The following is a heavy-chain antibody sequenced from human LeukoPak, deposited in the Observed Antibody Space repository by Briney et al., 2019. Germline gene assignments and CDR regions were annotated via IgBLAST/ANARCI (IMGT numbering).Heavy chain of an antibody. CDR1: GYTFTGYY. V-gene: IGHV1-2*02. Sequence: ASVKLSCTASGYTFTGYYMNWVRQAPGQGLEWMGWINPNSGGTNYAQKFQGRVTMTRDTSISTAYMELSRLRSDDTAVYYCARTLEGQYYGSGSYYSLGYWGQGTLVTVSS. CDR3: ARTLEGQYYGSGSYYSLGY. D-gene: IGHD3-10*01. CDR2: INPNSGGT. J-gene: IGHJ4*02.